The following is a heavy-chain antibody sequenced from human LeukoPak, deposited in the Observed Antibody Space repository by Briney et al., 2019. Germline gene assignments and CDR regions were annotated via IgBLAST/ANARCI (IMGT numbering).Heavy chain of an antibody. CDR2: ISTGSRYT. CDR1: GFPFSAFY. V-gene: IGHV3-11*05. CDR3: ARDRAGSGNYYNNPHGLDL. D-gene: IGHD3-10*01. J-gene: IGHJ6*02. Sequence: GGSLILSCAASGFPFSAFYMSWVRQAPGKGLEWLSYISTGSRYTLYGDSAGGRFTVSRDDAQNLLYLQMSSLRVEDTGVYFCARDRAGSGNYYNNPHGLDLWGQGTTVSVAS.